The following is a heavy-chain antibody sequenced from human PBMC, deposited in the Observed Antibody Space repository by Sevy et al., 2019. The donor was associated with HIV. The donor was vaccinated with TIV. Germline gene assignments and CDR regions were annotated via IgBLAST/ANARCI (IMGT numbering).Heavy chain of an antibody. CDR2: IGTAGDT. CDR1: GFTFSSYD. CDR3: ARDEVLAGMDV. Sequence: GGSLGLSCAASGFTFSSYDMHWVRQATGKGLEWVSAIGTAGDTYYPGSVKGRFTISREKAKNSVYLQMNSLRAGDTAVYYGARDEVLAGMDVWGQGATVTVSS. J-gene: IGHJ6*02. V-gene: IGHV3-13*01. D-gene: IGHD2-15*01.